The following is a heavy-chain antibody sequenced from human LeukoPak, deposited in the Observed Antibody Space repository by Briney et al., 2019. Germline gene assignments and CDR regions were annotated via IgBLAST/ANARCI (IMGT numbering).Heavy chain of an antibody. CDR2: INHSGST. J-gene: IGHJ4*02. Sequence: LETLSLTCAVYGGSFSGYYWSWIRQPPGKGLEWIGEINHSGSTNYNPSLKSRVTISVDTSKNQFSLKLSSVTAADTAVYYCARGIVPAAPFDYWGQGTLVTVSS. CDR1: GGSFSGYY. V-gene: IGHV4-34*01. CDR3: ARGIVPAAPFDY. D-gene: IGHD2-2*01.